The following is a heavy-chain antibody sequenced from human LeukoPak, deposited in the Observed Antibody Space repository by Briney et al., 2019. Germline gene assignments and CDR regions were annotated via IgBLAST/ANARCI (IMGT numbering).Heavy chain of an antibody. CDR3: ARDLRRIVGVVHGY. V-gene: IGHV1-3*01. D-gene: IGHD3-3*01. J-gene: IGHJ4*02. CDR1: GYTFTNYI. Sequence: ASVKVSCKASGYTFTNYIMHWVRQAPGQRLQWMGCINAGNDNTKYSQKFQGRVTITRDTSISTAYMELSRLRSDDTAVYYCARDLRRIVGVVHGYWGQGTLVTVSS. CDR2: INAGNDNT.